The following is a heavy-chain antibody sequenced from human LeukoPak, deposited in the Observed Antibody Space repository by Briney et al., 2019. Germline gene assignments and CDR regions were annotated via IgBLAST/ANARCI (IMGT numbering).Heavy chain of an antibody. CDR1: GFTFDDYA. D-gene: IGHD3-9*01. CDR3: AKDMSDILTGYYYFDY. Sequence: GGSLRLSCAASGFTFDDYAMHWVRHAPGKGLEWVSGISWNSGSIGYADSVKGRFTISRDNAKNSLYLQMNSLRAEDTALYYCAKDMSDILTGYYYFDYWGQGTLVTVSS. V-gene: IGHV3-9*01. J-gene: IGHJ4*02. CDR2: ISWNSGSI.